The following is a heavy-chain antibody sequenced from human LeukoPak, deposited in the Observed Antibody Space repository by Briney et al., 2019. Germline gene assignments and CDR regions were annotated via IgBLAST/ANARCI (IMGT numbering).Heavy chain of an antibody. CDR2: MWDDGTHE. CDR3: AKALLLWFGELPGDAFDI. Sequence: GGSLRLSCTASGFNFGIYGMHWVRQAPGEGLEWVAVMWDDGTHEHYVESVKGRFTISRDNGKRTLYLQMNSLRAEDTAVYYCAKALLLWFGELPGDAFDIWGQGTMVTVSS. D-gene: IGHD3-10*01. J-gene: IGHJ3*02. V-gene: IGHV3-33*03. CDR1: GFNFGIYG.